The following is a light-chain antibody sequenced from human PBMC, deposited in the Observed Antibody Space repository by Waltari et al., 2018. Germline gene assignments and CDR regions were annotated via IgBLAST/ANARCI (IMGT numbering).Light chain of an antibody. V-gene: IGKV1-39*01. J-gene: IGKJ3*01. CDR2: AAS. CDR3: QQSYSTVT. Sequence: DIQMTQSPSSLSASVGDRATITCRASQSISSYLNWYQQKPGKAPKLLIYAASSLQSGVPSRFSGSGSGTDFTLTISSLQPEDFATYYCQQSYSTVTFGPGTKVDIK. CDR1: QSISSY.